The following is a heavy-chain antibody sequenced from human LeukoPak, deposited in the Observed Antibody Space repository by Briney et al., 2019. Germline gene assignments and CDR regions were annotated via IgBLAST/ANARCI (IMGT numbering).Heavy chain of an antibody. J-gene: IGHJ4*02. V-gene: IGHV1-2*02. D-gene: IGHD2/OR15-2a*01. Sequence: ASVKVLRKTSGYTFSGYDIHWLRQAPGQGLEWMGWIDPRNGVTDFAQRFQGRLSMTSDTSITTAFMELYRLTSDDSAVYFCARDRGIYCNVSICYAYFDYCGEGSLLFVSS. CDR1: GYTFSGYD. CDR3: ARDRGIYCNVSICYAYFDY. CDR2: IDPRNGVT.